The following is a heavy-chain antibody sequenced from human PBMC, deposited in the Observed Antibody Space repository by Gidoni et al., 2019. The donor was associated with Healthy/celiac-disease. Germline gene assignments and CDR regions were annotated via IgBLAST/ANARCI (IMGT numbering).Heavy chain of an antibody. CDR1: GFTFRRYG. CDR3: ARDYYYGSGSSPALGDY. V-gene: IGHV3-33*01. J-gene: IGHJ4*02. Sequence: QVQLVESGGGVVQPGTSLRLACAASGFTFRRYGLHWVRQAPGKGLEWVAVIWYDGSNKYYADSVKGRFTISRDNSKNTLYLQMNSLRAEDTAVYYCARDYYYGSGSSPALGDYWGQGTLVTVSS. CDR2: IWYDGSNK. D-gene: IGHD3-10*01.